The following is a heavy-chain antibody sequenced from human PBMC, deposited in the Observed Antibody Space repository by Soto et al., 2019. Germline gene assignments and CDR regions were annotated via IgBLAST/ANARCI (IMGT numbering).Heavy chain of an antibody. V-gene: IGHV3-11*01. D-gene: IGHD6-6*01. CDR2: ISSGGYTI. Sequence: QVQLLESGGGLVKPGGSLRLSCAASGFIFSDYFMSWFRQAPGKGLEWLSYISSGGYTIYYADSVKGRFTISRDNAKNSLYLQMNSLRADDTAVYDCARAQYSSSSVFDYWGQGTLVTVSS. CDR3: ARAQYSSSSVFDY. J-gene: IGHJ4*02. CDR1: GFIFSDYF.